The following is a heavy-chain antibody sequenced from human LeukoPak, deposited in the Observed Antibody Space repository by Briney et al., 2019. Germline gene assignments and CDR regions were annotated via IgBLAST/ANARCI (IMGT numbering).Heavy chain of an antibody. V-gene: IGHV4-59*08. CDR1: GGSISGYF. Sequence: PSETLSLTCTVSGGSISGYFWSWIRQPPGKGLAWIGYIYSTGSTNYNPSLKSRVTISVDTSKNQFSLKLSSVTAADTAVYYCARHPGGVGAFDIWGQGTMVTVSS. D-gene: IGHD1-26*01. J-gene: IGHJ3*02. CDR3: ARHPGGVGAFDI. CDR2: IYSTGST.